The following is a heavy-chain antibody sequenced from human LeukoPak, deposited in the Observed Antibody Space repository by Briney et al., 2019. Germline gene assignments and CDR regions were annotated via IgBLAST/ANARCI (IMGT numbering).Heavy chain of an antibody. Sequence: SETLSLTSAVYGGSFSRVYWSWLRQSPGKGLEWIAEIDHRGDTNYNPSVKSRVTVSVDTSKNQFSLKVRSLSAADTAVYYCARGATISETGYFDFWGQGTLVTVSS. CDR3: ARGATISETGYFDF. CDR2: IDHRGDT. V-gene: IGHV4-34*01. J-gene: IGHJ4*03. D-gene: IGHD5-24*01. CDR1: GGSFSRVY.